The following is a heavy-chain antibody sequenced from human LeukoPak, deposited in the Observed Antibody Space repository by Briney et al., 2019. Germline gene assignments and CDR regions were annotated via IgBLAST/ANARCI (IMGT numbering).Heavy chain of an antibody. Sequence: PGGSLRLSCAASGFTFSSYWMSWIRQPAGKGLEWIGRIYTSGSTNYNPSLKSRVTMSVDTSKNQFSLKLSSVTAADTAVYYCARVLAAAMDYWGQGTLVTVSS. V-gene: IGHV4-4*07. CDR2: IYTSGST. D-gene: IGHD6-13*01. CDR1: GFTFSSYW. CDR3: ARVLAAAMDY. J-gene: IGHJ4*02.